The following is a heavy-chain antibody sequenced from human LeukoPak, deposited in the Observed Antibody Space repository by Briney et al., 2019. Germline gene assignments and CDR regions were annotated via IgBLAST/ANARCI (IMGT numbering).Heavy chain of an antibody. CDR3: ARSSAYGSGSYLPFDY. CDR2: IYYSGST. D-gene: IGHD3-10*01. Sequence: PSETLSLTCTVSGGSISSGGYYWSWIRQHPGKGLEWIGYIYYSGSTYYNPSLKSRVTISVDTSKNQFSLKLSSVTAADTAVYYCARSSAYGSGSYLPFDYWGQGTLVTVSS. J-gene: IGHJ4*02. V-gene: IGHV4-31*03. CDR1: GGSISSGGYY.